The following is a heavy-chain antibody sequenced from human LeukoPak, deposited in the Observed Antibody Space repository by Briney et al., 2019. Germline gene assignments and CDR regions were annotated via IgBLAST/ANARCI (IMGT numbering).Heavy chain of an antibody. V-gene: IGHV3-72*01. J-gene: IGHJ3*02. Sequence: TGGSLRLSCAASGFSFSDDHMDWVRQAPGKGLEWVGRARNKAHGYTTRYAVSVEGRFTISRDDSKNSVYLQMDSLKTEDTALYHCVRAPYFDAVGPSVDAFDTWGEGAMVTVSS. CDR2: ARNKAHGYTT. CDR3: VRAPYFDAVGPSVDAFDT. CDR1: GFSFSDDH. D-gene: IGHD2/OR15-2a*01.